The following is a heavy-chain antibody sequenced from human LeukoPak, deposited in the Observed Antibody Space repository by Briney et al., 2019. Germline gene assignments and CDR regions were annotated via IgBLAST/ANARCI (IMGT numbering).Heavy chain of an antibody. D-gene: IGHD6-19*01. J-gene: IGHJ4*02. CDR2: ISSSSSTI. CDR3: ARDWLVY. V-gene: IGHV3-48*04. Sequence: GGSLRLSCAASGFTFGSYSMNWVRQAPGKGLEWVSYISSSSSTICYADSVKGRFTISRDNAKNSLYLQMNSLRAEDTAVYYCARDWLVYWGQGTLVTVSS. CDR1: GFTFGSYS.